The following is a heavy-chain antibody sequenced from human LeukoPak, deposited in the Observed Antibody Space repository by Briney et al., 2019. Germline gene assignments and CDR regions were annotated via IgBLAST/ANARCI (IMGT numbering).Heavy chain of an antibody. CDR3: ARVEYYYDGSGYPTILSPLDY. CDR2: INPSIGST. V-gene: IGHV1-2*02. Sequence: VASVKVSCKASGYSFTSYYLHWVRQAPGQGLEWMGIINPSIGSTNYAQKFQGRVTMTRDTSISTAYMELSRLRSDDTAVYYCARVEYYYDGSGYPTILSPLDYWGQGTLVTVSS. J-gene: IGHJ4*02. CDR1: GYSFTSYY. D-gene: IGHD3-22*01.